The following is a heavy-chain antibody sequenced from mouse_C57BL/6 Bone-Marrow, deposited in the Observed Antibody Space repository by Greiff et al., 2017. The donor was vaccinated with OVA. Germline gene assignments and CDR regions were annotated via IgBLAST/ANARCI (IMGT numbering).Heavy chain of an antibody. CDR3: TREDYSKRFAY. J-gene: IGHJ3*01. CDR2: IDPETGGT. D-gene: IGHD2-5*01. V-gene: IGHV1-15*01. CDR1: GYTFTDYE. Sequence: QVQLKQSGAELVRPGASVTLSCKASGYTFTDYEMHWVKQTPVHGLEWIGAIDPETGGTAYNQKFKGKAILTADKSSSTAYMELRSLTSEDSAVYYCTREDYSKRFAYWGQGTLVTVSA.